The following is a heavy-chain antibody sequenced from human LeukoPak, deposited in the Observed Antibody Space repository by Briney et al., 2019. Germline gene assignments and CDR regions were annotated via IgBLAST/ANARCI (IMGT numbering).Heavy chain of an antibody. CDR3: ARAGYSYGSGWFDP. CDR2: FNPSGAGT. D-gene: IGHD5-18*01. V-gene: IGHV1-46*01. J-gene: IGHJ5*02. CDR1: GYTLASYY. Sequence: ASVKVSCKASGYTLASYYVHRVRQAPGQGLEWMGIFNPSGAGTNYAQKFQGRVAMTRDMSTSTVYMELSSLRSEDTAVYYCARAGYSYGSGWFDPWGQGTLVTVSS.